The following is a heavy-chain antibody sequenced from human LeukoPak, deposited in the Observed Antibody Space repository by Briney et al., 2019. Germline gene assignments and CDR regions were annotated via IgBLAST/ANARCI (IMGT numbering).Heavy chain of an antibody. J-gene: IGHJ3*02. CDR3: AKSWVTTEAFDI. D-gene: IGHD4-17*01. CDR1: GFTFSSYG. CDR2: ISYDGGNK. Sequence: WGSLRLSCAASGFTFSSYGMHWVRQAPGKGLEWVAVISYDGGNKYYADSVKGRFTISRDNSKNTLYLQMNSLRAEDTAVYYCAKSWVTTEAFDIWGQGTMVTVSS. V-gene: IGHV3-30*18.